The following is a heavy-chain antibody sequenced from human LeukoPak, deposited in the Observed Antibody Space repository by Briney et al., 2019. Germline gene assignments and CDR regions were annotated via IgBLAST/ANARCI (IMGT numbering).Heavy chain of an antibody. D-gene: IGHD5-12*01. V-gene: IGHV3-53*01. CDR3: ASTSIIRGYDHDQYY. CDR2: IRSDGIT. J-gene: IGHJ4*02. Sequence: GGSLRLACAASGFTVSNNYMSWVRQAPGKGMEWVSVIRSDGITYYADSVKGRVTISRDNCINKLYLQMSSLRAEDTALYYCASTSIIRGYDHDQYYWGQGTLVTVSS. CDR1: GFTVSNNY.